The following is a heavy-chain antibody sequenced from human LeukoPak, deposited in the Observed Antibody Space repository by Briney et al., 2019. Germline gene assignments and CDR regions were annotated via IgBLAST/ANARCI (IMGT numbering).Heavy chain of an antibody. J-gene: IGHJ6*02. CDR3: ARDPGAIYGGDYHYYYGMDV. D-gene: IGHD4-23*01. V-gene: IGHV1-69*04. CDR1: GGTFSSYA. Sequence: SVKVSCKASGGTFSSYAISWVRQAPGQGLEWMGRIIPILGIANYAQKFQGRVTITADKSTSTAYMELSSLRSEDTAVYYCARDPGAIYGGDYHYYYGMDVWGQGTTVTVSS. CDR2: IIPILGIA.